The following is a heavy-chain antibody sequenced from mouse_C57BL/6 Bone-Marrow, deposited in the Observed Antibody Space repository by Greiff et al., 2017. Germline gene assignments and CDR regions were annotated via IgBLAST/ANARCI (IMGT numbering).Heavy chain of an antibody. J-gene: IGHJ2*01. Sequence: EVNVVESGEGLVKPGGSLKLSCAASGFTFSSYAMSWVRQTPEKRLEWFAYISSGGDYIYYADPVKGRFTISRDNARNTLYLQMSSLKSEDTAMYYCTRVLRGFDYWGQGTTLTVSS. CDR3: TRVLRGFDY. D-gene: IGHD3-1*01. V-gene: IGHV5-9-1*02. CDR1: GFTFSSYA. CDR2: ISSGGDYI.